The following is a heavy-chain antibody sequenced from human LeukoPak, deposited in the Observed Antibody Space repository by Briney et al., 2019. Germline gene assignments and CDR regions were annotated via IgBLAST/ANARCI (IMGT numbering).Heavy chain of an antibody. Sequence: PSVTLSLTCTVSGGSISRDNYCWGWIRQPPVKGLEWIGSFCYGGSSYNNPSLKSRVTISVDTSKNQLSLKLSSVTAADTAVYYCVRSRMGDGYNFAYWGQGILVTVSS. D-gene: IGHD5-24*01. J-gene: IGHJ4*02. CDR1: GGSISRDNYC. CDR2: FCYGGSS. CDR3: VRSRMGDGYNFAY. V-gene: IGHV4-39*01.